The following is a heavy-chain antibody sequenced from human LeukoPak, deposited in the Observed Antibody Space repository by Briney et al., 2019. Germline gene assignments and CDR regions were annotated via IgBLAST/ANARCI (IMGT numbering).Heavy chain of an antibody. CDR3: ARGPSGYRNT. CDR1: GFTFSSSA. J-gene: IGHJ4*02. Sequence: GGSLRLSCAASGFTFSSSAMSWVRQAPGKGLEWVSSISGSGSGGSTYYADSVKGRFTISRDNSKNTLYLQMNSLRAEDTAVYYCARGPSGYRNTGGQGTLVTVSS. CDR2: ISGSGSGGST. D-gene: IGHD5-12*01. V-gene: IGHV3-23*01.